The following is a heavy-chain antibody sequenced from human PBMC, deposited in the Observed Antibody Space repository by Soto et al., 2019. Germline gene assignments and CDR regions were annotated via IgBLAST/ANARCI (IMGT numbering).Heavy chain of an antibody. D-gene: IGHD3-22*01. CDR1: GGSISSSSYY. CDR3: AGGDYYHSSGYYFYYYTMDF. J-gene: IGHJ6*02. Sequence: SETLSLTCTVSGGSISSSSYYWGWIRQPPGKGLEWIGNVYYGGSTYYNPSLKSRVTISVETSKSQFSLKLSSVTAADTAVYYCAGGDYYHSSGYYFYYYTMDFWGQGTTVIVSS. CDR2: VYYGGST. V-gene: IGHV4-39*01.